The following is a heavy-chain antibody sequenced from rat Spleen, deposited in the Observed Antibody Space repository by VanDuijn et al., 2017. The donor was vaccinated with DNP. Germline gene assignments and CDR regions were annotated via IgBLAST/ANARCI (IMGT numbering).Heavy chain of an antibody. J-gene: IGHJ2*01. V-gene: IGHV3-3*01. Sequence: EVQLQESGPGLVKPSQSLSLTCSVTGYSITSNSKWSWIRKFPGNKLEWMGYINSEGTTKYNPSLKSRISVTRDTSKNQFFLQVKSITTEDTATYYCARSTDCGCNWDYWGQGVMVPVSS. CDR2: INSEGTT. D-gene: IGHD5-1*01. CDR3: ARSTDCGCNWDY. CDR1: GYSITSNSK.